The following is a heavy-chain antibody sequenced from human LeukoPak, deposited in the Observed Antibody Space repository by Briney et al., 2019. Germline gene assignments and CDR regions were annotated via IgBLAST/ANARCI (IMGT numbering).Heavy chain of an antibody. V-gene: IGHV4-59*01. CDR2: IYYSGSI. CDR1: GGSISSYY. Sequence: SETLSLTCTVSGGSISSYYWSWIRQPPGKGLEWIGYIYYSGSINYNPSLKSRVTISVDTSKNQFSLKLSSVTAADTAVYYCARDLLLVPGVAAWFDPWGQGTLVTVSS. CDR3: ARDLLLVPGVAAWFDP. D-gene: IGHD3-10*01. J-gene: IGHJ5*02.